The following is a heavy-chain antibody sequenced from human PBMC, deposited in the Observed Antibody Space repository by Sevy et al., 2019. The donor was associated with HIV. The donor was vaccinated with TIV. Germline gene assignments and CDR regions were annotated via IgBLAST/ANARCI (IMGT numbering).Heavy chain of an antibody. CDR1: GYTFSNYG. CDR2: IGVYNGNI. D-gene: IGHD4-17*01. V-gene: IGHV1-18*01. J-gene: IGHJ6*02. Sequence: ASVKVSCKASGYTFSNYGITWVRHAPGQGLEWMGWIGVYNGNIKYAQKFRGRVTVTTDTSTSTAYMELRSLRTDDTAVYYCARFGTVATLRYNYYNGMDVWGQGTTVTVSS. CDR3: ARFGTVATLRYNYYNGMDV.